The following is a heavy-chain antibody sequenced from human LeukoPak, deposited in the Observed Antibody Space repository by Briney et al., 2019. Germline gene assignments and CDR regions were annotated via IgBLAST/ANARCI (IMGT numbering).Heavy chain of an antibody. Sequence: SEALSLTCAVYGGSFSGYYWSWIRQPPGKGLEWIGEINHRGSTNYNPSLKSRVTISVDTSKNQFSLKLSSVTAADTAVYYCARGSYYYGSGSYFSYYYGMDVWGQGTTVTVSS. CDR2: INHRGST. J-gene: IGHJ6*02. V-gene: IGHV4-34*01. D-gene: IGHD3-10*01. CDR1: GGSFSGYY. CDR3: ARGSYYYGSGSYFSYYYGMDV.